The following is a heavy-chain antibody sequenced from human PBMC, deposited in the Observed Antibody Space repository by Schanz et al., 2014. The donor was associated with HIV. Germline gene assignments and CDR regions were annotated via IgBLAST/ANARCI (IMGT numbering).Heavy chain of an antibody. J-gene: IGHJ4*02. D-gene: IGHD4-17*01. CDR3: ATAAVTDYSDN. Sequence: VQLVESGGGLVQPGRSLRLSCAASGFTFDDYAMHWVRQAPGKGLECVAFIWYDGSNKYYADSVKGRFTISRDNSKNTLYLQMNSLRGEDTAVYYCATAAVTDYSDNWGQGTLVTVSS. CDR1: GFTFDDYA. V-gene: IGHV3-33*08. CDR2: IWYDGSNK.